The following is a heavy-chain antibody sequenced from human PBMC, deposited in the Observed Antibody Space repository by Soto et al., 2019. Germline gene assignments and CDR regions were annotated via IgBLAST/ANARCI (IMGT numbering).Heavy chain of an antibody. CDR3: ARDIGHSSSGSIFDY. J-gene: IGHJ4*02. D-gene: IGHD6-13*01. CDR1: GFTFSSYG. V-gene: IGHV3-33*01. Sequence: QVQLVESGGGVVQPGRSLRLSCAASGFTFSSYGMHWVRQAPGKGLEWVAVIWYDGSNKYYADSVKGRFTISRDNSKNTLYLQMNSLRAEDTAVYYCARDIGHSSSGSIFDYWGQGTLVTVSS. CDR2: IWYDGSNK.